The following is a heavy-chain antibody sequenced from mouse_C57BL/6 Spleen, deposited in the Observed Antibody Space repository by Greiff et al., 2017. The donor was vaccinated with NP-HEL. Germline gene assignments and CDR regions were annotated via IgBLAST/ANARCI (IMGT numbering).Heavy chain of an antibody. CDR1: GFTFTDYY. CDR2: IRNKANGYTT. CDR3: ARYGSSGYVRSAMDY. J-gene: IGHJ4*01. D-gene: IGHD3-2*02. Sequence: EVKVVESGGGLVQPGGSLSLSCAASGFTFTDYYMSWVRQPPGKALEWLGFIRNKANGYTTKYSASVKGRFTISRDNSQSILYLQMNALRAEDSATYYCARYGSSGYVRSAMDYWGQGTSVTVSS. V-gene: IGHV7-3*01.